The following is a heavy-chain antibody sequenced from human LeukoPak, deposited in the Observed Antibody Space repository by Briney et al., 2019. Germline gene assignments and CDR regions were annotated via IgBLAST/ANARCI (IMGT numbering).Heavy chain of an antibody. CDR1: GYTFTGYF. J-gene: IGHJ4*02. V-gene: IGHV1-2*02. D-gene: IGHD4-17*01. CDR2: INPNSGGT. CDR3: ARDQYGDYFDY. Sequence: ASVKVSCKASGYTFTGYFMHWVRQAPGQGLEWMGWINPNSGGTDYAQKFQDRVTMTRDTSISTAYMELSSLRSDDTAVYYCARDQYGDYFDYWGQGTLVTVSS.